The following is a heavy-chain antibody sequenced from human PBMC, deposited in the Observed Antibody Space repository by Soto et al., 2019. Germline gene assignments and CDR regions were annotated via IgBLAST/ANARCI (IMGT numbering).Heavy chain of an antibody. CDR3: ARGRRLLWFGELLYYWYFDL. V-gene: IGHV4-34*01. J-gene: IGHJ2*01. CDR2: INHSGST. Sequence: SETLSLTCAVYGGSSSGYYWSWIRQPPGKGLEWIGEINHSGSTNYNPSLKSRVTISVDTSKNQFSLKLSSVTAADTAVYYCARGRRLLWFGELLYYWYFDLWGRGTLVTVSS. CDR1: GGSSSGYY. D-gene: IGHD3-10*01.